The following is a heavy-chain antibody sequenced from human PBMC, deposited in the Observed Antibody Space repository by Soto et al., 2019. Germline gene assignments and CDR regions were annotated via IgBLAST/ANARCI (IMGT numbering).Heavy chain of an antibody. Sequence: ASVKVSCKASGYTFTSYAMHWVRQAPGQRLEWMGWINAGNGNTKYSQKFQGRVTITRDTSASTAYMELSSLRSEDTAVYYCARDLSALVTTRTINGFDPWRQGTLVTVSS. J-gene: IGHJ5*02. CDR2: INAGNGNT. V-gene: IGHV1-3*01. D-gene: IGHD4-17*01. CDR1: GYTFTSYA. CDR3: ARDLSALVTTRTINGFDP.